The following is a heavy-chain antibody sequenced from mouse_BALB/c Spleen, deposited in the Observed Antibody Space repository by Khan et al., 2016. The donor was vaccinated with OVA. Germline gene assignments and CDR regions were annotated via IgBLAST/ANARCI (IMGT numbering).Heavy chain of an antibody. CDR2: ISSGSSTI. D-gene: IGHD2-1*01. CDR3: ARSGGNFHWYFDV. V-gene: IGHV5-17*02. Sequence: EVELVESGGGLVQPGGSRKLSCAASRFTFSSFGMHWVRQAPKKGLEWVAYISSGSSTIYYVDTVKGRFTISRDNPENTLFLQMTSLRSEDTAMYYCARSGGNFHWYFDVWGEGTSVTVSS. CDR1: RFTFSSFG. J-gene: IGHJ1*01.